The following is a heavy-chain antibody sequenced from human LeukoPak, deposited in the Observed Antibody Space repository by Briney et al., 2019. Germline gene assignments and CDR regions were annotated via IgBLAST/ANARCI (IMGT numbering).Heavy chain of an antibody. CDR3: ASSDFDWLFYFDY. Sequence: SETLSLTCTVSGGSISSGSYYWSWIRQPAGKGLEWIGRIYTIGSTNYNPSLKSRVTISVDTSKNQFSLKLSSVTAADTAVYYCASSDFDWLFYFDYWGQGTLVTVSS. CDR1: GGSISSGSYY. D-gene: IGHD3-9*01. V-gene: IGHV4-61*02. J-gene: IGHJ4*02. CDR2: IYTIGST.